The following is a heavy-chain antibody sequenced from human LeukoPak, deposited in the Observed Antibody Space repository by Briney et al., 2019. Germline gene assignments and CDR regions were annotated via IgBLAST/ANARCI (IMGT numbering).Heavy chain of an antibody. Sequence: SETLSLTCTVSGGSISSGSYYWSWIRQPAGKGLEWIGRIFTSGSTKYNPSLKSRVTISVDTSKNQFSLKLSSVTAADTAVYYCARPRLGGWGSGGFDYWGQGTLVTVSS. CDR2: IFTSGST. V-gene: IGHV4-61*02. CDR3: ARPRLGGWGSGGFDY. CDR1: GGSISSGSYY. D-gene: IGHD3-10*01. J-gene: IGHJ4*02.